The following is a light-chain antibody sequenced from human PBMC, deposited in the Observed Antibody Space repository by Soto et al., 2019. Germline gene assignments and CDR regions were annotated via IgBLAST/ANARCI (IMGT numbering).Light chain of an antibody. V-gene: IGKV3-15*01. Sequence: EIVMTQSPGTLSVSPGQRATLSCRASQSISSNLAWYQQKPGQAPRLLIYGASTRATGIPARFSGSGSGTEFTLTINNLQREDFAVYYCQQYNNWPPWTFGQGTKVDIK. J-gene: IGKJ1*01. CDR3: QQYNNWPPWT. CDR1: QSISSN. CDR2: GAS.